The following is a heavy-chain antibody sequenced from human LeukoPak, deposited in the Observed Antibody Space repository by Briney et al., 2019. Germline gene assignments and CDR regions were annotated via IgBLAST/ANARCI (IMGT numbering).Heavy chain of an antibody. CDR2: ISYDGNNK. V-gene: IGHV3-30*18. J-gene: IGHJ4*02. D-gene: IGHD2-15*01. Sequence: GRSLRLSCAASGFTFSSYGMHWVRQAPGKGLEWVAVISYDGNNKYYVDSVKGRFTISRDNSKNTLYLQMNSLRAEDTAVYYCAKEGSSRVAHNFDYWGQGTLVTVSS. CDR1: GFTFSSYG. CDR3: AKEGSSRVAHNFDY.